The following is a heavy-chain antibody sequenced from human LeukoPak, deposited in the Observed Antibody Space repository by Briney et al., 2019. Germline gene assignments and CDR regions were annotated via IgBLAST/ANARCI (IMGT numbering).Heavy chain of an antibody. CDR2: ISSGSSYI. CDR1: GFTFSSYS. V-gene: IGHV3-21*01. Sequence: GGSLRLSCAASGFTFSSYSMNWVRQAPGKGLEWVSSISSGSSYIYYADSVKGRFTISRDNAKNSLYLQMNSLRAEDTAVYYCARDIGSGPTGDRNVYWGQGTLVTVSS. D-gene: IGHD7-27*01. J-gene: IGHJ4*02. CDR3: ARDIGSGPTGDRNVY.